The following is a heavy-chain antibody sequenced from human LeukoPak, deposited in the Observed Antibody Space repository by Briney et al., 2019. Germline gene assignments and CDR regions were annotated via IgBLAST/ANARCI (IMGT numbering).Heavy chain of an antibody. J-gene: IGHJ6*02. V-gene: IGHV4-39*07. CDR3: ARDSSGWNYYYYGMDV. CDR1: GGSISSSSYY. CDR2: IYYSGST. D-gene: IGHD6-19*01. Sequence: PSETLSLTCTVSGGSISSSSYYWGWIRQPPGKGLEWIGSIYYSGSTYYNPSLKSRVTISVDTSKNQFSLKLSSVTAADTAVYYCARDSSGWNYYYYGMDVWGQGTTVTVSS.